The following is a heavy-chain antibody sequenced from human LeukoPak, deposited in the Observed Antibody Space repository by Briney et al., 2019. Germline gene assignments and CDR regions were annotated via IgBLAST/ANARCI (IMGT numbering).Heavy chain of an antibody. D-gene: IGHD6-13*01. CDR3: ASMAAAGKGYYYYYMDV. CDR1: GGSISSYY. CDR2: IYTSGST. V-gene: IGHV4-4*07. Sequence: SETLSLICTVSGGSISSYYWSWIRQPAGKGLEWIGRIYTSGSTNYNPSLKSRVTMSVDTSKNQFSLKLSSVTAADTAVYYCASMAAAGKGYYYYYMDVWGKGTTVTVSS. J-gene: IGHJ6*03.